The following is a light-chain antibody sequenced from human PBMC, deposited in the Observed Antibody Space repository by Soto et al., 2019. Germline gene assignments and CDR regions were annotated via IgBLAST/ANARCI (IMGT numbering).Light chain of an antibody. V-gene: IGLV2-14*01. CDR3: SSCPGSSMNTVV. Sequence: QSALTQPASVSGSPGQSITISCTGTSSDVGGYNYVSWYQQHPGKAPKLMIFEVSNRPSWVSNRLSGSNSGNTASLTISGLQAEDEADYYCSSCPGSSMNTVVFGGGTKLTVL. J-gene: IGLJ2*01. CDR1: SSDVGGYNY. CDR2: EVS.